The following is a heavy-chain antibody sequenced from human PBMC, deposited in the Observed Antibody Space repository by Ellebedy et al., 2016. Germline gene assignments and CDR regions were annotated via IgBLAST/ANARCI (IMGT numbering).Heavy chain of an antibody. V-gene: IGHV1-69*13. J-gene: IGHJ6*02. CDR2: IIPIFGTA. Sequence: SVKVSCXASGYTFTSYGISWVRQAPGQGLEWMGGIIPIFGTANYAQKFQGRVTITADESTSTAYMELSSLRSEDTAVYYCARVRGVDIVVVPAAIPDDYYYYGMDVWGQGTTVTVSS. D-gene: IGHD2-2*02. CDR1: GYTFTSYG. CDR3: ARVRGVDIVVVPAAIPDDYYYYGMDV.